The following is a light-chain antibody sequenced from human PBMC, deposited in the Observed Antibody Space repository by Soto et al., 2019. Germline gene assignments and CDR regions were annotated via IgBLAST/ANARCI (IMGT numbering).Light chain of an antibody. J-gene: IGKJ5*01. V-gene: IGKV3-15*01. Sequence: EIGMTQSPDTLYVSPGEGATLSCRASQSVRTKLAWYQQKAGQAPRLLIYGASTRATGIPDRFSGSGSGTEFTLTISSLQSEDFAVYYCQQYNSWPPITFGQGTRLEIK. CDR1: QSVRTK. CDR3: QQYNSWPPIT. CDR2: GAS.